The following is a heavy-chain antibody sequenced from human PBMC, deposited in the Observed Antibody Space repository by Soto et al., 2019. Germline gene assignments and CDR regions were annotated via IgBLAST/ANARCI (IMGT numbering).Heavy chain of an antibody. Sequence: QVQLVQSGAEVKKPGASVKVSCKASGYTFTSYDINWVRQATGQVLEWMGWVNPNSGNTGYAQKVEGRVPMTRSTARSTGYMERSSVRYEGTAGYYCAGVEIEGDGDDHNWVDPWGQGTLVAVSA. CDR3: AGVEIEGDGDDHNWVDP. CDR2: VNPNSGNT. V-gene: IGHV1-8*01. D-gene: IGHD4-17*01. CDR1: GYTFTSYD. J-gene: IGHJ5*02.